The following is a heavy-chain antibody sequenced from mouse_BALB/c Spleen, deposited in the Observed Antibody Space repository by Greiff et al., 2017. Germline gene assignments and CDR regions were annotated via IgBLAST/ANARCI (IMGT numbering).Heavy chain of an antibody. D-gene: IGHD1-2*01. CDR1: GFTFSSYA. CDR3: ARPQSYHYYGYENWYFDV. V-gene: IGHV5-9-1*01. Sequence: EVMLVESGGGLVKPGGSLKLSCAASGFTFSSYAMSWVRQTPEKRLEWVATISSGGSYTYYPDSVKGRFTISRDNAKNTLYLQMSSLKSEDTAMYYCARPQSYHYYGYENWYFDVWGAGTTVTVSS. J-gene: IGHJ1*01. CDR2: ISSGGSYT.